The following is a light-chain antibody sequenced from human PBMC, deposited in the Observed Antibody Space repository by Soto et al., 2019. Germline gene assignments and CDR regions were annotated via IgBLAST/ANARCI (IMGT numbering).Light chain of an antibody. CDR1: QSVSSSY. CDR2: GAS. Sequence: EIVLTQSPGTLSLSPGERATLSCRASQSVSSSYLAWYQQKPGQAPRLLIYGASSRATGIPDRFSGSGSGTDFTLTISRLEPEDFAEYYCQQYGSSPWTFGQGTKVEIQ. J-gene: IGKJ1*01. V-gene: IGKV3-20*01. CDR3: QQYGSSPWT.